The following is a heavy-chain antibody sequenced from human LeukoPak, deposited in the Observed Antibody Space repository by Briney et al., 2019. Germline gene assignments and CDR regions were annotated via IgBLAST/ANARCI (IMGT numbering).Heavy chain of an antibody. V-gene: IGHV1-69-2*01. J-gene: IGHJ4*02. CDR3: ATVRFVVHVGGVDY. D-gene: IGHD2-15*01. CDR2: VDPEDGET. CDR1: GYTFTDYY. Sequence: VKVSSKVSGYTFTDYYMHWVQQAPGKGLEWMELVDPEDGETIYAEKFQGRVTITVDTSTDTAYMELSSLRSEDTAVYYCATVRFVVHVGGVDYWGQGTLVTVSS.